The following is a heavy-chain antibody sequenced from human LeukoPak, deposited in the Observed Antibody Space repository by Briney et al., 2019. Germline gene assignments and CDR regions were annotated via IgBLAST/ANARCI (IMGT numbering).Heavy chain of an antibody. CDR2: IYHSGST. CDR3: ARVSSGATTVDY. CDR1: GGSISSGGYY. Sequence: SETLSLTCTVSGGSISSGGYYWSWIRQPPGKGLEWIGEIYHSGSTNYNPSLKSRVTISVDKSKNQFSLKLSSVTAADTAVYYCARVSSGATTVDYWVQGTLVTVSS. D-gene: IGHD1-26*01. V-gene: IGHV4-39*07. J-gene: IGHJ4*02.